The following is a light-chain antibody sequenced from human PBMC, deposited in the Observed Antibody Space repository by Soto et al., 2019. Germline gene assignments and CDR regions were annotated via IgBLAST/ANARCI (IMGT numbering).Light chain of an antibody. CDR1: QSVSSN. CDR3: QQYSNWPSET. J-gene: IGKJ1*01. CDR2: GAS. Sequence: EIVMTQSPATLSVSPGERATLSCRASQSVSSNLAWYHQKPGQAPRLLIYGASTRATGIPARFSGSGSGTEFTLTISSLQSEDFAVYYCQQYSNWPSETSGHGTNVEIE. V-gene: IGKV3-15*01.